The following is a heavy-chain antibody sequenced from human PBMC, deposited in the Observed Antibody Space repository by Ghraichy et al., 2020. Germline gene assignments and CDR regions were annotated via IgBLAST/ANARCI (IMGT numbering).Heavy chain of an antibody. CDR2: FYHAGST. CDR1: GGSISSGGYS. V-gene: IGHV4-30-2*01. D-gene: IGHD2-15*01. J-gene: IGHJ4*02. Sequence: SETLSLTCAVSGGSISSGGYSWSWIRQPPGKGLEWIGYFYHAGSTYYNPSLKSRVTISLDRSKNQFSLRLSSVTAADTAVYYCARGSIVAYYFDFWGQGILVTVSP. CDR3: ARGSIVAYYFDF.